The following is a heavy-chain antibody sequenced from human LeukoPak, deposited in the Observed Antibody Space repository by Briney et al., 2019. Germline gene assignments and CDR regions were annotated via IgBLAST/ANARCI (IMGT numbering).Heavy chain of an antibody. J-gene: IGHJ4*02. V-gene: IGHV3-74*01. CDR1: GFTFSSYW. D-gene: IGHD6-19*01. Sequence: GGSLRLSCAASGFTFSSYWMHWVRQAPGKGLVWVSRINSDGSSTSYADPVKGRFTISRDNAKNTLYLQMNSLRAEDTAVYYCASRPAVAGIGGWGQGTLVTVSS. CDR3: ASRPAVAGIGG. CDR2: INSDGSST.